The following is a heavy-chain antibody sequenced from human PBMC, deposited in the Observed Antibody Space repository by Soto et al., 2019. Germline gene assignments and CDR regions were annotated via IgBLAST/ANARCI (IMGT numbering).Heavy chain of an antibody. Sequence: PGGSLRLSCAASGFTFSSYAMIWVRQAPGKGLEWVSAISGSGGSTYYADSVKGRFTISRDNSKNTLYLQMNSLRAEDTAVYYCAKDLPGGTKDYYDSSGTRIDYWGQGTVVTVSS. CDR1: GFTFSSYA. CDR3: AKDLPGGTKDYYDSSGTRIDY. CDR2: ISGSGGST. V-gene: IGHV3-23*01. J-gene: IGHJ4*02. D-gene: IGHD3-22*01.